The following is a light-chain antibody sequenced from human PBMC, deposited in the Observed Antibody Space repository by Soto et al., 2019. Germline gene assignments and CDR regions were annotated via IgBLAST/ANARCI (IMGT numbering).Light chain of an antibody. CDR2: AGD. Sequence: QSALTQPASVSGSPGQSITISCTGTSSDVGSYNLVSWYQQHPGKAPKLMIYAGDKRPSGVSNRFSGSKSGNTASLTISGLQAEDEADFYCCSYGGRSTGVFGGGTQLTVL. CDR3: CSYGGRSTGV. CDR1: SSDVGSYNL. J-gene: IGLJ3*02. V-gene: IGLV2-23*01.